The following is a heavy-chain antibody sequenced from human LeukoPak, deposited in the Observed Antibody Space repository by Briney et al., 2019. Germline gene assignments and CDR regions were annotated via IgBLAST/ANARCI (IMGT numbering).Heavy chain of an antibody. CDR2: INSRGDII. CDR3: ARDTPGVIITPDY. Sequence: GGSLRLSCAASGFTLSSYEMNWIRQAPGKGLEWVSYINSRGDIIHYADSVRDRFTISRDNAKNSLYLQMNSLRAEDTAVYYCARDTPGVIITPDYWGQGTLVTVSS. D-gene: IGHD2-15*01. CDR1: GFTLSSYE. J-gene: IGHJ4*02. V-gene: IGHV3-48*03.